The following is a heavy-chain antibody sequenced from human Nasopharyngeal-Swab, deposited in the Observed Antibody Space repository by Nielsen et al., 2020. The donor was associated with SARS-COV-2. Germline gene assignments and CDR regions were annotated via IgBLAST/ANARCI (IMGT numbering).Heavy chain of an antibody. J-gene: IGHJ4*02. CDR3: ASLNVDTARVHDY. D-gene: IGHD5-18*01. CDR2: IYYSGST. V-gene: IGHV4-39*01. Sequence: RQMPGKGLEWFGSIYYSGSTYYNPSLKSGVTISVDTSKNQISLKLSSVTAADTAVYYCASLNVDTARVHDYWGQGTLVTVSS.